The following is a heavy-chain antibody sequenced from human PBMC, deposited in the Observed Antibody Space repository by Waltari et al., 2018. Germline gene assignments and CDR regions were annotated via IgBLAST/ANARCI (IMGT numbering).Heavy chain of an antibody. CDR1: GFTFSNYA. J-gene: IGHJ4*02. CDR2: ITGGGGDT. V-gene: IGHV3-23*01. Sequence: QLLESGGGWRQAGGSLRLSCAASGFTFSNYAMGWVRQAPGKGPELVSGITGGGGDTYYTDSVRGRFTISRDNSKNTVYLQMNSFRHEDTAVYYCAKEIYRIGRPCFDYWGQGVRVTVSS. CDR3: AKEIYRIGRPCFDY. D-gene: IGHD6-19*01.